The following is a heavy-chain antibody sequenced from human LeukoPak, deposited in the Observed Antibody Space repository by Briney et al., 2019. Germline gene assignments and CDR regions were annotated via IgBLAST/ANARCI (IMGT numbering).Heavy chain of an antibody. CDR3: ARDSSSFPNYFDY. J-gene: IGHJ4*02. CDR1: GFTVSSTY. D-gene: IGHD3-3*02. Sequence: GGSLRLSCAASGFTVSSTYMSWVRQAPGKGLEWVSLIYSDGTTFYADSVKGRFAISTDNSNNTLYLQMSSLRAEDTAVYYCARDSSSFPNYFDYWGQGTLITVSS. CDR2: IYSDGTT. V-gene: IGHV3-53*01.